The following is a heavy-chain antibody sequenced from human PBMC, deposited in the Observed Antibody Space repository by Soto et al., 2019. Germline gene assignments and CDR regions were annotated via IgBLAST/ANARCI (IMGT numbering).Heavy chain of an antibody. CDR3: ARHELEQQLDAFDI. V-gene: IGHV4-39*01. CDR1: GGSISSSSYY. Sequence: SETLSLTCTVSGGSISSSSYYWGWIRQPPGKGLEWIGSIYYSGSTYYNPSLKSRVTISVDTSKNQFSLKLSSVTAADTAVYYCARHELEQQLDAFDIWGQGTMVTVSS. J-gene: IGHJ3*02. D-gene: IGHD6-13*01. CDR2: IYYSGST.